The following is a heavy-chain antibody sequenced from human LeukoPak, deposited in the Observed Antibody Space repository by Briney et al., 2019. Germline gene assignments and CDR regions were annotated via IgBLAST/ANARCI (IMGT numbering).Heavy chain of an antibody. CDR2: INPSGGST. CDR1: GYTFTSYY. CDR3: ARDPAYCGGDCYSRAGDY. J-gene: IGHJ4*03. Sequence: GASVKVSCKASGYTFTSYYMHWVRQAPGQGLEWMGIINPSGGSTSYARKFQGRVTMTRDTSTSTVYMELSSLRSEDTAVYYCARDPAYCGGDCYSRAGDYWGQGTTVTVSS. D-gene: IGHD2-21*02. V-gene: IGHV1-46*01.